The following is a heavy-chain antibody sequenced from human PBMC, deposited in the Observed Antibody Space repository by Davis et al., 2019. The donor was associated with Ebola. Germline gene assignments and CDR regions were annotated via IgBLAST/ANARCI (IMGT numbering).Heavy chain of an antibody. J-gene: IGHJ5*02. Sequence: GESLKISCAASGFIFSSYAMSWVRQAPGKGLEWVSSISVRSITYHADSVKGRFTISRDNSNNTLYLQMKSLRAEDTAVYYCAKVHPPTTVTTGWFDPWGQGALVTVSS. CDR1: GFIFSSYA. V-gene: IGHV3-23*01. CDR2: ISVRSIT. CDR3: AKVHPPTTVTTGWFDP. D-gene: IGHD4-17*01.